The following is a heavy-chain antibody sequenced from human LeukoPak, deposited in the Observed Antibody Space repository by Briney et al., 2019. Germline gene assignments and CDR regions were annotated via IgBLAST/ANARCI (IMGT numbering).Heavy chain of an antibody. Sequence: GGSLRLSCAASGFTFSNYWVHWVRQAPGKGLVWVSRINPDGSTINYADSVKGRFTISRDNAKNTLYLQMNSLRAEDTAVYYCARGMLRGVMDYWGQGTLVTVSS. D-gene: IGHD3-10*01. V-gene: IGHV3-74*01. CDR1: GFTFSNYW. CDR2: INPDGSTI. CDR3: ARGMLRGVMDY. J-gene: IGHJ4*02.